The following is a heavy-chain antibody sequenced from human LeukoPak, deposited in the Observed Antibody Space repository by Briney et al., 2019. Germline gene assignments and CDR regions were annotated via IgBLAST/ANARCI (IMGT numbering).Heavy chain of an antibody. Sequence: SETLSLTCTVSGGSISSYYWSWIRQPPGKGLEWIGYIYYSGSTNYYPSLKSRITISVDTSKNQFSLKLSSVTAADTAVYYCARLGQSYDFWSGPPSSNCFDPWGQGTLVTVSS. CDR2: IYYSGST. V-gene: IGHV4-59*08. CDR1: GGSISSYY. J-gene: IGHJ5*02. CDR3: ARLGQSYDFWSGPPSSNCFDP. D-gene: IGHD3-3*01.